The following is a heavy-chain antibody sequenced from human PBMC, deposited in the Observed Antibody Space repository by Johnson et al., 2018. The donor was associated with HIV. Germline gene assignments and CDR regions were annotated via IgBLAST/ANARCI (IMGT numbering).Heavy chain of an antibody. D-gene: IGHD2-8*02. CDR3: ARGPGGFGAFDI. J-gene: IGHJ3*02. Sequence: EQLVESGGGMIRPGGSLRLSCAASGFTFDDYAMHWVRQAPGKGLEWVSAISGSGGSTYYADSVKGRFTISRDNSKNTLYLQMNSLRAEDTAVYYCARGPGGFGAFDIWGQGTMVTVSS. CDR1: GFTFDDYA. CDR2: ISGSGGST. V-gene: IGHV3-23*04.